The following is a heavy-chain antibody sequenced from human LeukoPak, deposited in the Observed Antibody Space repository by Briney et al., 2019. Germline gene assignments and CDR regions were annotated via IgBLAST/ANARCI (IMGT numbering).Heavy chain of an antibody. D-gene: IGHD4-17*01. CDR1: GGSISSGGYY. V-gene: IGHV4-31*03. Sequence: SQTLSLTCTVSGGSISSGGYYWSWIRQHPGKGLEWIGYIYYSGSTYYNPSLKCRVTISVDTSKNQFSLKLSSVTAADTAVYYCARYGDDYGDLSGAFDIWGQGRMVTVSS. CDR3: ARYGDDYGDLSGAFDI. J-gene: IGHJ3*02. CDR2: IYYSGST.